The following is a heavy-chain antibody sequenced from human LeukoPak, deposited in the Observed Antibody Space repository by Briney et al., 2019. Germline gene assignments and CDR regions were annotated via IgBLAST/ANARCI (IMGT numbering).Heavy chain of an antibody. Sequence: SETLSLTCAVYGGSFSGYYWSWIRQPPGKGLEWIGEINHSGSTNYNPSLKSRVTISVDTSKNQFSLKLSSVTAADTAVYYCVRGRHPVWFDPWGQGTLVTVSS. CDR1: GGSFSGYY. CDR2: INHSGST. J-gene: IGHJ5*02. V-gene: IGHV4-34*01. CDR3: VRGRHPVWFDP.